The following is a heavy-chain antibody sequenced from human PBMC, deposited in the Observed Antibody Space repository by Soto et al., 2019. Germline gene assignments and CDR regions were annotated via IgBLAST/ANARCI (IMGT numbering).Heavy chain of an antibody. Sequence: GGSLRLSCAASGFTFRSYHMNWVRQAPGKGLEWVSSLTPDSLYIYYADSVKGRFTISRDNARNSLCLQMNSLRAEDTAVYYCARAACSSTTCYLRSAYMDVWGKGTTVTVSS. CDR2: LTPDSLYI. D-gene: IGHD2-2*01. CDR1: GFTFRSYH. CDR3: ARAACSSTTCYLRSAYMDV. J-gene: IGHJ6*03. V-gene: IGHV3-21*01.